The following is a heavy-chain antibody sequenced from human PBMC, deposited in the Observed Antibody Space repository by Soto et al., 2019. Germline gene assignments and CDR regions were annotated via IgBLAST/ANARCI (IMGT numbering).Heavy chain of an antibody. Sequence: GGSLRLSCAASGFTFSSYSMNWVRQAPGKGLEWVSYISSSSSTIYYADSVKGRFTISRDNAKNSLYLQMNSLRDEDTAVYYCARLSVRSGYDLGHYWGQGTLVTVSS. D-gene: IGHD5-12*01. J-gene: IGHJ4*02. V-gene: IGHV3-48*02. CDR2: ISSSSSTI. CDR3: ARLSVRSGYDLGHY. CDR1: GFTFSSYS.